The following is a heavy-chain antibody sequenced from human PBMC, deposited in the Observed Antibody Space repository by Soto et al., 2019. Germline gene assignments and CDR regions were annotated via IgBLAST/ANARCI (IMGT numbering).Heavy chain of an antibody. CDR1: GFTFSSYW. Sequence: GESLKISCAASGFTFSSYWMSWVRQAPGKGLEWVANIKQDGSEKYYVDSVKGRFTISRDNAKNSLYLQMNSLRAEDTAVYYCARGKESWVAEDDDGAFDIWGQGTMVTVSS. V-gene: IGHV3-7*01. CDR3: ARGKESWVAEDDDGAFDI. D-gene: IGHD2-15*01. CDR2: IKQDGSEK. J-gene: IGHJ3*02.